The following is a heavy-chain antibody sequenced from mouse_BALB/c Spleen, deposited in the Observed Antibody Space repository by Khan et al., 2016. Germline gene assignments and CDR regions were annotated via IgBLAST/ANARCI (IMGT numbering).Heavy chain of an antibody. CDR1: GFDFSRYW. V-gene: IGHV4-1*02. CDR3: ARAGYDGYLAY. D-gene: IGHD2-14*01. J-gene: IGHJ3*01. CDR2: INPDSYTI. Sequence: EVQLQESGDGLVHPGGSLKLSCAASGFDFSRYWMSWVRQAPGKGLEWIGEINPDSYTINYTPSLKDKFIISRDNAKNTLYLQMSKVRSEDTALNYCARAGYDGYLAYWGQGTRVTVSA.